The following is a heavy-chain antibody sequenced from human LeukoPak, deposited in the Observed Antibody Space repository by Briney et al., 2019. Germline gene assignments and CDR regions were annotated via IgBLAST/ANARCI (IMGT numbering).Heavy chain of an antibody. CDR1: GGSISSYS. CDR3: ARHERIRRAAAGKPNWFDP. CDR2: IYSSGNT. D-gene: IGHD6-13*01. V-gene: IGHV4-59*08. Sequence: SETLSLTCTVSGGSISSYSWSWIRQPPGKGLEWIGYIYSSGNTYYKSSLKSRITISVDTSKNQFSLKLSSVTAADTAVYYCARHERIRRAAAGKPNWFDPWGQGTLVTVSS. J-gene: IGHJ5*02.